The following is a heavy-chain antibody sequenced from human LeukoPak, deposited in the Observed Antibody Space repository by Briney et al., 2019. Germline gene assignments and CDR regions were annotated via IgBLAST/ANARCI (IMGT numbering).Heavy chain of an antibody. V-gene: IGHV1-8*01. CDR1: GYTFTSYD. CDR3: ATSSSLTTALDY. J-gene: IGHJ4*02. CDR2: MNPNSGNT. D-gene: IGHD2-21*02. Sequence: GASVKVSCKASGYTFTSYDINWVRQATGQGLEWIGWMNPNSGNTGYAQKFQGRVTMTRNTSISTAYMELSSLRSEDTAVYYCATSSSLTTALDYWGQGTLVTVSS.